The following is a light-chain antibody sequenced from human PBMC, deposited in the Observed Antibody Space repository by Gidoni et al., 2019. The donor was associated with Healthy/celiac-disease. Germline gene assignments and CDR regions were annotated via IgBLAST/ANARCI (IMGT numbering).Light chain of an antibody. CDR3: QQYGSLPWT. CDR1: QCVSSSY. J-gene: IGKJ1*01. V-gene: IGKV3-20*01. Sequence: SVLTQSPGTLSLSPGERPTLSCMASQCVSSSYLAWYQQKTGQATSLLLYSASSRATGIPDRFSGRGSGTAFTLTISRLEPEDFAVYYCQQYGSLPWTFGQGTKVEIK. CDR2: SAS.